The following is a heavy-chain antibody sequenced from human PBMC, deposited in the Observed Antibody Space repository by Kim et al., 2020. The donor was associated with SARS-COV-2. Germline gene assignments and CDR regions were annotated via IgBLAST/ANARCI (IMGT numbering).Heavy chain of an antibody. Sequence: SETLSLTCAVYGGSFSGYYWSWIRQPPGKGLEWIGEIKHSGSTNYNPSLQSRVTISVDTSKNQFSLKLSSVTAADTAVYYCAVTYYDILPGYFSFDYWGQGTLVTVSS. J-gene: IGHJ4*02. CDR3: AVTYYDILPGYFSFDY. CDR2: IKHSGST. CDR1: GGSFSGYY. D-gene: IGHD3-9*01. V-gene: IGHV4-34*01.